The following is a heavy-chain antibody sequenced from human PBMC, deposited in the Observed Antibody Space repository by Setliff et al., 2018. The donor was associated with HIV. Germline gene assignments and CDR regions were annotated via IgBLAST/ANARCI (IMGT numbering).Heavy chain of an antibody. V-gene: IGHV3-74*01. Sequence: PGGSLRLSCTASGFTFSNYWMHWVRQGPGKGLVWVSRINNAGSVTTYADSVRGRFTISRDDAKNTLYLQMNDLRAEDAAVYYCAKAFGYCSGGSCPVLMDVWGKGTTVTVSS. CDR1: GFTFSNYW. CDR3: AKAFGYCSGGSCPVLMDV. D-gene: IGHD2-15*01. J-gene: IGHJ6*03. CDR2: INNAGSVT.